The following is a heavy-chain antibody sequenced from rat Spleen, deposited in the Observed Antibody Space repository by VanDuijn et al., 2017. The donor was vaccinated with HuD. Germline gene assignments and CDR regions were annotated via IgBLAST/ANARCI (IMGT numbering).Heavy chain of an antibody. J-gene: IGHJ4*01. CDR2: ITNTGSNS. CDR1: GFTFNNYW. Sequence: EVQLVESGGGLVQPGRSLKLFCAASGFTFNNYWMTWIRQAPGKGLEWVASITNTGSNSYYLDSVNGRFTISRDNAKSTLYLQMNSLRSEDTATYYCTSLSMDAWGQGASVTVSS. CDR3: TSLSMDA. V-gene: IGHV5-31*01.